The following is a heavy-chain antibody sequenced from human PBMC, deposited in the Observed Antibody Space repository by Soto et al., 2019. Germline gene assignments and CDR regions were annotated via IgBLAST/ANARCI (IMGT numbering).Heavy chain of an antibody. CDR2: IYYSGGT. CDR3: ARELSPYYFDY. D-gene: IGHD3-10*01. J-gene: IGHJ4*02. Sequence: SETLSLTCTVSGGSISRYYWSWIRQPPGKGLEWIGYIYYSGGTNYNPSLKSRVTISVDTSKNQFSLKLSSVTAADTAVYYCARELSPYYFDYWGQGTLVTVSS. V-gene: IGHV4-59*01. CDR1: GGSISRYY.